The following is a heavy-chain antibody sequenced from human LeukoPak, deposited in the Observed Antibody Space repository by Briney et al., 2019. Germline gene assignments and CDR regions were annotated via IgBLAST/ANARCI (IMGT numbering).Heavy chain of an antibody. V-gene: IGHV3-23*01. Sequence: GGSLRLSCAASGFTFSSYAMSWVRQAPGKGLEWVSAISGSGGSAYYADSVKGRFTISRDNSKNTLYLQMNSLRAEDTAMYYCASLREYYYNSSGYAWGQGTLVTVSS. J-gene: IGHJ5*02. CDR3: ASLREYYYNSSGYA. D-gene: IGHD3-22*01. CDR1: GFTFSSYA. CDR2: ISGSGGSA.